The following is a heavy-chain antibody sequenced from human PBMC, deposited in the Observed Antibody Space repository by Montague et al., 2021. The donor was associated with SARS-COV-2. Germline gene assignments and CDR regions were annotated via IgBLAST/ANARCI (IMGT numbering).Heavy chain of an antibody. V-gene: IGHV4-59*01. CDR1: GGSISSYY. J-gene: IGHJ6*02. CDR3: ARGLSRYSSGKTPFLHSEMDV. Sequence: SETLSLTCTVSGGSISSYYWSWIRQPPGKGLERIGYIYYSGSTNYNPSLKGRVTISVDTSKNQFSLKLSSVTAADTAVYYCARGLSRYSSGKTPFLHSEMDVWGQGTTVTVSS. CDR2: IYYSGST. D-gene: IGHD6-19*01.